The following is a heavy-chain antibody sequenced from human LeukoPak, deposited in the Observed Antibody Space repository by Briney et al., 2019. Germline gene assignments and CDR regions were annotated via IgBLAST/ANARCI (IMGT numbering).Heavy chain of an antibody. J-gene: IGHJ5*02. CDR2: VYYSGST. CDR3: ARDAPRGWFDP. Sequence: SETLSLTCTVSGGSISSYYWSWIRQPPGKGLEWIGYVYYSGSTNYNPSLKSRVTISVDTSKNQFSLKLGSVTAADTAVYYCARDAPRGWFDPWGQGTLVTVSS. V-gene: IGHV4-59*01. CDR1: GGSISSYY.